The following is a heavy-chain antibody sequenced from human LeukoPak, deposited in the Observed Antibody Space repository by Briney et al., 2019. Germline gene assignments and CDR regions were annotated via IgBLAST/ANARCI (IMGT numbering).Heavy chain of an antibody. D-gene: IGHD5-12*01. CDR1: GYTFTGYY. Sequence: ASVKVSCKASGYTFTGYYMHWVRQAPGQGLEWMGWINPNSGGTNYAQKFQGRVTMTRDTSISTAYMELSRLRSDDTAVYYCAKGSDIVATIGGSGYYYMDVWGKRTTVTLSS. J-gene: IGHJ6*03. CDR2: INPNSGGT. V-gene: IGHV1-2*02. CDR3: AKGSDIVATIGGSGYYYMDV.